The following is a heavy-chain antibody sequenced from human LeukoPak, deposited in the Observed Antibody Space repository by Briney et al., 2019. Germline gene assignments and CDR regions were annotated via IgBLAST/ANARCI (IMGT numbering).Heavy chain of an antibody. CDR2: TRNEANIYTI. CDR3: ASPVGATTVRAFDI. J-gene: IGHJ3*02. CDR1: GFIFSDHY. V-gene: IGHV3-72*01. Sequence: PGGSLRLSCAASGFIFSDHYMDWVRQAPGKGLEWVGRTRNEANIYTIKYAASVKGRFTISRDDSKNSLYLQMNSLKTEDTAVYYCASPVGATTVRAFDIWGQGTMVTVSS. D-gene: IGHD1-26*01.